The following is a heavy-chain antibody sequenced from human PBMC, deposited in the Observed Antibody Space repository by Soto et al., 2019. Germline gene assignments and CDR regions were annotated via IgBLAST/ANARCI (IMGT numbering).Heavy chain of an antibody. CDR3: ARESPVVAAAGGVGYYYMEV. D-gene: IGHD6-13*01. Sequence: GASVKVSCKASGGTFSSYTISWVRQAPGQGLEWMGRIIPILGIANYAQKFQGRVTITADKSTSTAYMELSSLRSEDTAVYYCARESPVVAAAGGVGYYYMEVWGKGTTVTVSS. V-gene: IGHV1-69*04. CDR2: IIPILGIA. CDR1: GGTFSSYT. J-gene: IGHJ6*03.